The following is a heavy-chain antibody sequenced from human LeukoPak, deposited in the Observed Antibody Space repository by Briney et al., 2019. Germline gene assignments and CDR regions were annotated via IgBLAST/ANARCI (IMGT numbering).Heavy chain of an antibody. D-gene: IGHD4-17*01. CDR1: GGSISSSNW. CDR2: IYHSGST. V-gene: IGHV4-4*02. CDR3: ARPLMTTVTAGAFDI. Sequence: KSSETLSLTCAASGGSISSSNWWSWVRQPPGKGLEWIGDIYHSGSTNYPPPIKRRTIILVDKSKNQSSLKLSSVAAAVTAVYYCARPLMTTVTAGAFDIWGQGTMATASA. J-gene: IGHJ3*02.